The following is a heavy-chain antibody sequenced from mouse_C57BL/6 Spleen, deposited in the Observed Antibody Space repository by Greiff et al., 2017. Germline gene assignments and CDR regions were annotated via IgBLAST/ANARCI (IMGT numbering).Heavy chain of an antibody. CDR1: GYTFTSYW. CDR3: ARWDYSNYPYFDY. CDR2: IDPSDSYT. V-gene: IGHV1-50*01. J-gene: IGHJ2*01. D-gene: IGHD2-5*01. Sequence: VQLQQPGAELVKPGASVKLSCKASGYTFTSYWMQWVKQRPGQGLEWIGEIDPSDSYTNYNQKLKGKATLTVDTSSSTAYMQLSSLTSEDSAVYYCARWDYSNYPYFDYWGQGTTLTVSS.